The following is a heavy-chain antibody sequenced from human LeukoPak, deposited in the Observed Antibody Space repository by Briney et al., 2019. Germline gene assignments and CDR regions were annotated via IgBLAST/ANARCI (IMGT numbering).Heavy chain of an antibody. CDR3: ARGGEYSYASSDY. CDR2: IYPGDSDT. Sequence: GESLEISCKGSGYSFSSYWIGWVRQMPGKGLEWMGIIYPGDSDTRYSPSFQGQVTISADKSISTAYLQWSSLKASDTAMYYCARGGEYSYASSDYWGQGTLVTVSS. J-gene: IGHJ4*02. CDR1: GYSFSSYW. D-gene: IGHD5-18*01. V-gene: IGHV5-51*01.